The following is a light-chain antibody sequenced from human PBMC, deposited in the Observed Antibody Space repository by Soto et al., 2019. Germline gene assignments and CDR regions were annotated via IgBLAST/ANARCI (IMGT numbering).Light chain of an antibody. CDR2: LDRSGSY. V-gene: IGLV4-60*02. CDR3: ETWYSNTHKV. J-gene: IGLJ3*02. CDR1: SGHSTYI. Sequence: QSVLTQSSSASASLGSSVKLTCILSSGHSTYIIAWHQQQPGKAPRFLMTLDRSGSYNRGSGVPDRFSGSSSGADRYLTISNLQFEDEGDYYCETWYSNTHKVFGGGSKLTVL.